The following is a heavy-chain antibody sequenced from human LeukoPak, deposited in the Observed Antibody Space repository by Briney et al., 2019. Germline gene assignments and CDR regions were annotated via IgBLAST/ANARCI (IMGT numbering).Heavy chain of an antibody. CDR2: ISYDGSNK. CDR3: AKDDYGDYSRYYYYGMDV. Sequence: GRSLRLSCAASGFTSSSYGMHWVRQAPGKGLEWVAVISYDGSNKYYADSVKGRFTISRDNSKNTLYLQMNSLRAEDTAVYYCAKDDYGDYSRYYYYGMDVWGQGTTVTVSS. J-gene: IGHJ6*02. D-gene: IGHD4-17*01. V-gene: IGHV3-30*18. CDR1: GFTSSSYG.